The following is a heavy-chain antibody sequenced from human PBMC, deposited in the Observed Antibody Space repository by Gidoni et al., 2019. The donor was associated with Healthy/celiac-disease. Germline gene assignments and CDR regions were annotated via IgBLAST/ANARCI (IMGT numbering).Heavy chain of an antibody. V-gene: IGHV3-15*01. CDR2: IKSKTDGGTT. Sequence: EVQLVESGGGLVKPGGSLRLSCAASGFPFRNAWMSWVRQAPGKGLEWVGRIKSKTDGGTTDYAAPVKGRFTISRDDSKNTLYLQMNSPKTEDTAVYYCTVQGYYYGSGSPGGAFDIWGQGTMVTVSS. J-gene: IGHJ3*02. D-gene: IGHD3-10*01. CDR1: GFPFRNAW. CDR3: TVQGYYYGSGSPGGAFDI.